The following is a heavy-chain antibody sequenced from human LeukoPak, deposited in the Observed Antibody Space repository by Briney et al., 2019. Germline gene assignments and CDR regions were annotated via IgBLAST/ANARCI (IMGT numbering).Heavy chain of an antibody. CDR3: ARDQTLGLDHDAFDI. D-gene: IGHD3-10*01. CDR2: INSDGSST. Sequence: GGSLRLSCAASGFTFSSYWMHGVRQAQGKGLVWVSRINSDGSSTSYADSVKGRFTISRDNAKNTLYLQMNSLRAEDTAVYYCARDQTLGLDHDAFDIWGQGTMVTVSS. CDR1: GFTFSSYW. J-gene: IGHJ3*02. V-gene: IGHV3-74*01.